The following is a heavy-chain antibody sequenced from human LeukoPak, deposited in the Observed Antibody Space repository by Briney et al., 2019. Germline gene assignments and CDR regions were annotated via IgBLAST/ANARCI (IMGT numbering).Heavy chain of an antibody. CDR2: IYYSGST. CDR1: GGSISSYY. CDR3: ARDAPPCYCDY. J-gene: IGHJ4*02. V-gene: IGHV4-59*01. Sequence: SEPLSLTCTASGGSISSYYWSWLRQPPGKRLEWIGYIYYSGSTNYSPSLKRRVTISVDTSNNQFSLKLSSVTAGDTAVYYCARDAPPCYCDYGGQGTLVTVSS.